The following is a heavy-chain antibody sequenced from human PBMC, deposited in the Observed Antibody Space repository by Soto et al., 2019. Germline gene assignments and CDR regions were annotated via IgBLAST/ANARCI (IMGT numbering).Heavy chain of an antibody. CDR2: ISSSGSTI. Sequence: QAGGSLRLSCAASGFTFSSYEMNWVRQAPGKGLEWVSYISSSGSTIYYADSVKGRFTISRDNAKNSLYLQMNSLRAEDTAVYYCARALWSYQLPIYYGMDVWGQGTTVTVSS. J-gene: IGHJ6*02. CDR1: GFTFSSYE. CDR3: ARALWSYQLPIYYGMDV. D-gene: IGHD2-2*01. V-gene: IGHV3-48*03.